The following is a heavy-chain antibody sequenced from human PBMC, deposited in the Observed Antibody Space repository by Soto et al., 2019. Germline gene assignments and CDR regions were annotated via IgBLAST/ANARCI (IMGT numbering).Heavy chain of an antibody. CDR2: ISAYNGNT. CDR3: ARRRDGVLMVYAIKNYYYYYMDV. J-gene: IGHJ6*03. V-gene: IGHV1-18*01. D-gene: IGHD2-8*01. Sequence: ASVKVSCKASGYTFTSYGISRVRLAPGQGLEWMGWISAYNGNTNYAQKLQGRVTMTTDTSTSTAYMELRSLRSDDTAVYYCARRRDGVLMVYAIKNYYYYYMDVWGKGTTVTVS. CDR1: GYTFTSYG.